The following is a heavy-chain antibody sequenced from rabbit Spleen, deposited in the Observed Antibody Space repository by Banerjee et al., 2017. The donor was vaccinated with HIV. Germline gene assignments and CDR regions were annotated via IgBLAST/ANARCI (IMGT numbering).Heavy chain of an antibody. J-gene: IGHJ6*01. Sequence: QSLEESGGDLVKPGASLTLTCTASGFSFNNNYYMCWVRQAPGKGLEWIACIYSGSSGSTYYASWAKGRFTVTRSTSLNTVTLQMTSLTAADTATYFCARGEYFTVGFSSYAIYLDLWGPGTLVTVS. CDR2: IYSGSSGST. V-gene: IGHV1S40*01. CDR3: ARGEYFTVGFSSYAIYLDL. D-gene: IGHD8-1*01. CDR1: GFSFNNNYY.